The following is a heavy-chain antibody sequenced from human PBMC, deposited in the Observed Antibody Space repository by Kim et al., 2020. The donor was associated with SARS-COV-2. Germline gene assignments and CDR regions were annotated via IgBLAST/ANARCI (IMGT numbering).Heavy chain of an antibody. J-gene: IGHJ4*02. CDR3: AHRQVQWLAPYFDY. Sequence: IPSLKNRLTITKDTSKNQVVLTMTNMDPVDTATYYCAHRQVQWLAPYFDYWGQGTLVTVSS. V-gene: IGHV2-5*01. D-gene: IGHD6-19*01.